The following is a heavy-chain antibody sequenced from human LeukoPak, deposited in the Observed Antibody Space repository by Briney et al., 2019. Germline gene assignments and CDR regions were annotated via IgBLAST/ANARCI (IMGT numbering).Heavy chain of an antibody. CDR1: GFTFSSYG. J-gene: IGHJ6*02. Sequence: GGSLRLSCAASGFTFSSYGMHWVRQAPGKGLEWVAVISYDGGNKYYADSVKGRFTISRDNSKNTLYLQMNSLRAEDTAVYYCAKPTEFYYNGVDVWGQGTTVTVSS. V-gene: IGHV3-30*18. D-gene: IGHD1-26*01. CDR2: ISYDGGNK. CDR3: AKPTEFYYNGVDV.